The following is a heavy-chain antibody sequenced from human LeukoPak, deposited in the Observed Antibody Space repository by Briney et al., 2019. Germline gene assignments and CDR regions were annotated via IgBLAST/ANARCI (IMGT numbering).Heavy chain of an antibody. CDR3: ARWYSGGWAFDY. D-gene: IGHD6-19*01. V-gene: IGHV4-34*01. Sequence: SETLSLTCAVYGGSFSGYYWSWIRQPPGKGLEWIGEINHSGSTNYNPSLKSRVTISVDTSKNQFSLKLSSVTAADTAVFYCARWYSGGWAFDYWGQGTLVTVSS. CDR1: GGSFSGYY. CDR2: INHSGST. J-gene: IGHJ4*02.